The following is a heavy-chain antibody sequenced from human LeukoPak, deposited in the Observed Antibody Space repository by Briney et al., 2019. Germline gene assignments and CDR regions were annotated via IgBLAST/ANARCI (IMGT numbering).Heavy chain of an antibody. CDR2: IGWDGVNT. CDR1: GFTFDDYT. J-gene: IGHJ2*01. V-gene: IGHV3-43*01. Sequence: PGGSLRLSCAASGFTFDDYTMHWVRQAPGKGLEWVSLIGWDGVNTYYADSVKARFTISRDNSKNSLYLQMNSLRTEDTALYYCAKDPFGGRDGYNYRVYWYFDLWGRGTLVTVSS. CDR3: AKDPFGGRDGYNYRVYWYFDL. D-gene: IGHD5-24*01.